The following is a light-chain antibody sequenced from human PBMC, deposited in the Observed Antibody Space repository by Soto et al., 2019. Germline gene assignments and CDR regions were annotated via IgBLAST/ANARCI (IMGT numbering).Light chain of an antibody. CDR1: SGHSSYA. V-gene: IGLV4-69*01. CDR3: QTWCTGVYV. CDR2: LNSDGSH. J-gene: IGLJ1*01. Sequence: QPVLTQSPSASASLGASVKLTCTLSSGHSSYAIAWHQQQPEKGPRYLMKLNSDGSHSKGDGIPDRFSGSSSGAERYLTISSLQSEDEADYYCQTWCTGVYVFGTGTKVTVL.